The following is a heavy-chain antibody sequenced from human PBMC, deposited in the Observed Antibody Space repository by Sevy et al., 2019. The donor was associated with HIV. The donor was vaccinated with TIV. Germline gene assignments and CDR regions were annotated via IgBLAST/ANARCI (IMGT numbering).Heavy chain of an antibody. J-gene: IGHJ6*02. Sequence: SETLSLTCAVYGRSFSGYYWSWIRQAPGKGLEWIGEINHSGNTNYNPSLKSRVTISVDTSKNQFSLKLSSVTAADTAVYYCARGCLRLPTNHYGMDVWGQGTTVTVSS. CDR3: ARGCLRLPTNHYGMDV. CDR1: GRSFSGYY. CDR2: INHSGNT. D-gene: IGHD5-12*01. V-gene: IGHV4-34*01.